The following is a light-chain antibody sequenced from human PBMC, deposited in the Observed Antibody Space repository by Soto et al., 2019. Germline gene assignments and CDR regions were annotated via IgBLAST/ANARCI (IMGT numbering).Light chain of an antibody. CDR1: SEHTNYA. J-gene: IGLJ2*01. CDR3: QTGGTGVV. CDR2: FNNDGSH. Sequence: QPVLTQPPSASASLGASVTLTCTLSSEHTNYAIAWHQQQPERGPRHLMKFNNDGSHTKGDGIPDRFSGSSSGAERYLTISSLQSEDEADYYCQTGGTGVVFGGGTKLTVL. V-gene: IGLV4-69*01.